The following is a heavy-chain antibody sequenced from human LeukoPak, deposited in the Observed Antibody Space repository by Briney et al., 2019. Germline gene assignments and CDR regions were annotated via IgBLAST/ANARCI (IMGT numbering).Heavy chain of an antibody. CDR2: IKQDGSEK. CDR1: GFTFSSYA. CDR3: ARGFYGMDV. J-gene: IGHJ6*04. V-gene: IGHV3-7*03. Sequence: GGSLRLSCAASGFTFSSYAMSWVRQAPGKGLEWVANIKQDGSEKYYVDSVKGRFTISRDNAKNSLYLQMNSLRAEDTAVYYCARGFYGMDVWGKGTTVTVSS.